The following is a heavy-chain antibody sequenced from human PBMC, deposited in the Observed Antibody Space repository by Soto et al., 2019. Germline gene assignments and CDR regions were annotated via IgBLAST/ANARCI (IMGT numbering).Heavy chain of an antibody. CDR1: GLSLSNTRMG. J-gene: IGHJ4*02. CDR3: ARIGYYYDY. V-gene: IGHV2-26*01. Sequence: SGPTLVTPTEALTLPGPVSGLSLSNTRMGVSWIRQPPGKALEWLAHIFSNDEKSYSTSLKSRLTISKDTSKSQVVLTMTNMDPVDTATYYCARIGYYYDYWGQGTLVTVA. D-gene: IGHD3-16*01. CDR2: IFSNDEK.